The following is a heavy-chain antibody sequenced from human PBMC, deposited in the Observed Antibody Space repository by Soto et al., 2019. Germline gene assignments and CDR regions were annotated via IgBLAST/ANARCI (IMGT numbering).Heavy chain of an antibody. CDR1: GASVSSAEHY. V-gene: IGHV4-30-4*01. Sequence: QVQLQESGPGLLKASQPLSLPCTLSGASVSSAEHYLSWIGRPPQKGLEWIGYTYYSGGSYYNAYLRSRVTISVDTSKTQLSLKRPSLTAADTAVYDCDRLSGYDPAGAADKWGQGILVSVSS. J-gene: IGHJ4*02. CDR2: TYYSGGS. D-gene: IGHD5-12*01. CDR3: DRLSGYDPAGAADK.